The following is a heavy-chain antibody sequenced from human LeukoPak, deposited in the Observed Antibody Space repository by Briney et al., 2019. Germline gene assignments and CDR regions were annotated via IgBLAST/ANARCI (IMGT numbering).Heavy chain of an antibody. CDR2: IYSGGST. CDR3: AKGVYGSRTTSFADY. CDR1: GFTVSSNY. V-gene: IGHV3-53*05. Sequence: GGSLRLSCAASGFTVSSNYMSWVRQAPGKGLEWVSVIYSGGSTYYADSVKGRFTISRDNSKNTLYLQMNSLRPEDTAVYYCAKGVYGSRTTSFADYWGQGILVTVSS. J-gene: IGHJ4*02. D-gene: IGHD3-10*01.